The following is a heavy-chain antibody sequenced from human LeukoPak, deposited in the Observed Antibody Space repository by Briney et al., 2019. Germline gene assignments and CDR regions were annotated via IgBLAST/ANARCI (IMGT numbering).Heavy chain of an antibody. J-gene: IGHJ5*02. CDR3: ARGDLGYCSGGSCYGDWFDP. CDR2: IYDSGST. CDR1: GGSIRSYY. V-gene: IGHV4-59*01. D-gene: IGHD2-15*01. Sequence: PSETLSLTCTVSGGSIRSYYWSWIRQPPGKGLEWIGYIYDSGSTNYNPSLKSRVTISVDTSKNQFSLKLSSVTAADTAVYYCARGDLGYCSGGSCYGDWFDPWGQGTLVTVSS.